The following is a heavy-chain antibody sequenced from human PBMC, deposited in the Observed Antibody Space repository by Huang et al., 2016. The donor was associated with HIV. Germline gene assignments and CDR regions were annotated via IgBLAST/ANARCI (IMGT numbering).Heavy chain of an antibody. J-gene: IGHJ5*02. CDR2: IRSKSDGGTT. V-gene: IGHV3-15*01. Sequence: QLVESGGGLVKPGGSLKLSCAASGVTFSDAWMTWVRQGLGKGLEVVGRIRSKSDGGTTDYAEPVRGRFTISRDDSGNTLYLEMNSLMTEDTAIYYCTKEIPSNWFDPWGQGTLVTVSS. D-gene: IGHD2-21*01. CDR3: TKEIPSNWFDP. CDR1: GVTFSDAW.